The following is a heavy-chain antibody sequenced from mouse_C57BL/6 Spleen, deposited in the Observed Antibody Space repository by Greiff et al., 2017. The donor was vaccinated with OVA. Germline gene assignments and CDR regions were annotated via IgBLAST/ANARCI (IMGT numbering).Heavy chain of an antibody. Sequence: EVKLMESGGGLVKPGGSLKLSCAASGFTFSSYAMSWVRQTPEKRLEWVATISDGGSYTYYPDNVKGRFTISRDNAKNNLYLQMSHLKSEDTAMYYCERDDYYGSSLYWYFDVWGTGTTVTVSS. CDR1: GFTFSSYA. V-gene: IGHV5-4*01. D-gene: IGHD1-1*01. J-gene: IGHJ1*03. CDR3: ERDDYYGSSLYWYFDV. CDR2: ISDGGSYT.